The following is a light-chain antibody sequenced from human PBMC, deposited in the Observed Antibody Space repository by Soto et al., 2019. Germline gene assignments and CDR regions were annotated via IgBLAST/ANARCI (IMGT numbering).Light chain of an antibody. J-gene: IGLJ3*02. CDR1: STEY. CDR3: ASYTTSTTQV. CDR2: EVT. Sequence: QSVLTQPASVSASPGQSITISCAGTSTEYVSWYQHHPGTAPKLVISEVTRRSSGISDRFSGSKSGNTASLTISRLQAEDEGDYYCASYTTSTTQVFGGGTKVTVL. V-gene: IGLV2-14*01.